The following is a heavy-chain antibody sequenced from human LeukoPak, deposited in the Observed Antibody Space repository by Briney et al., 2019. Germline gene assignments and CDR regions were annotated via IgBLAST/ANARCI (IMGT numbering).Heavy chain of an antibody. D-gene: IGHD6-25*01. J-gene: IGHJ4*02. CDR3: VRISTAAAGADY. V-gene: IGHV3-7*01. CDR2: IKQDGSEK. Sequence: GGSLRLSCAASGFTFSSSWMSWVRQAPGKGLEWVANIKQDGSEKYYVESVKGRFTISRDNTKNSLYLQMDSLTAEDTAVEYCVRISTAAAGADYWGQGTLVTVSS. CDR1: GFTFSSSW.